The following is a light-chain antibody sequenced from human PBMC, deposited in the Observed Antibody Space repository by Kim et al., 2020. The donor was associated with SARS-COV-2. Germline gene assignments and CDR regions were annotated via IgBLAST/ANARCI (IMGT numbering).Light chain of an antibody. Sequence: EIVMTQSQATLSVSPGETATLSCRASQSVSSNLAWYQQKPGQAPRLLIYGAFTRATGIPARFSGRGSGREFTLTISSLQSEDFAFYYCHQYNSWPPGTFGQVTKVDIK. J-gene: IGKJ1*01. V-gene: IGKV3-15*01. CDR3: HQYNSWPPGT. CDR1: QSVSSN. CDR2: GAF.